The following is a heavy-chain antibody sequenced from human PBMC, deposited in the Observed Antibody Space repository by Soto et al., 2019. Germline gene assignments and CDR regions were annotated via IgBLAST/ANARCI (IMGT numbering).Heavy chain of an antibody. J-gene: IGHJ2*01. CDR2: ISYSGDT. CDR1: GGSISNSY. Sequence: QVQLQESGPGLVKPSETLSLTCTVSGGSISNSYWTWIRQPPGMGLEWIGYISYSGDTNYNPSLKSRVPISIDTSKNQFSLRLSSVTAADTAVYYCANSPNSAYGSGSYYDPWYFDLWGRGTLVTVSS. D-gene: IGHD3-10*01. CDR3: ANSPNSAYGSGSYYDPWYFDL. V-gene: IGHV4-59*08.